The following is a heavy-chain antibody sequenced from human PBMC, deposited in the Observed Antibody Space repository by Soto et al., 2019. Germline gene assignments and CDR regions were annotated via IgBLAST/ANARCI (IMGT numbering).Heavy chain of an antibody. CDR1: GAFISRGGYY. J-gene: IGHJ4*02. CDR2: VYYDGRT. D-gene: IGHD2-15*01. CDR3: ARGNHVFGSSGLDFDY. V-gene: IGHV4-31*03. Sequence: QVQLQESGPGLAKPSETLSLNCNVSGAFISRGGYYWSWIRQLPGKGLEWIGYVYYDGRTYYNPSLQSRLTMSVDTSENQFSLKLSSLTAADTAVYFCARGNHVFGSSGLDFDYWGQGMLVTVSS.